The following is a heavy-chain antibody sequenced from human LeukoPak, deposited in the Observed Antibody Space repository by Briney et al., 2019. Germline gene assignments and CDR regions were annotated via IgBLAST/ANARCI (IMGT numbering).Heavy chain of an antibody. D-gene: IGHD6-13*01. CDR3: AIFKAAAGTLGTFLYFDY. J-gene: IGHJ4*02. V-gene: IGHV1-2*04. CDR2: INPNSGGT. Sequence: GASVKVSCKASGYTFTGYYMHWVRQAPGQGLEWMGWINPNSGGTNYAQKFQGWVTMTRDTSISTAYMELSRLRSDDTAVYYCAIFKAAAGTLGTFLYFDYWGQGTLVTVSS. CDR1: GYTFTGYY.